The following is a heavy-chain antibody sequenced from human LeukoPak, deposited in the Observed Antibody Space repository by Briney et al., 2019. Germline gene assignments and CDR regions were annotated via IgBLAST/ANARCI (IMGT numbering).Heavy chain of an antibody. CDR1: GYTFTGYY. D-gene: IGHD3-22*01. CDR2: INPNSGGT. CDR3: ARDRDSSGYYYLTNNWFDP. Sequence: ALVKVSCKASGYTFTGYYMHWVRQAPGQGLEWMGWINPNSGGTNYAQKFQGRVTMTRDTSISTAYMELSRLRSDDTAVYYCARDRDSSGYYYLTNNWFDPWGLGTLVTVSS. J-gene: IGHJ5*02. V-gene: IGHV1-2*02.